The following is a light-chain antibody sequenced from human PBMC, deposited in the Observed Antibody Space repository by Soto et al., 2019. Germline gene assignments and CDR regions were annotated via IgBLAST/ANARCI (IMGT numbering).Light chain of an antibody. CDR3: QQSYSTPGT. Sequence: DIQMTQSPSSLSASVGDRVTITCRASQSTSSYLTWYQQKPGKAPKLLIYAASSLQSGVPSRFSGSGSGTDFTLTISSLHPEDFATYYCQQSYSTPGTFGGGTKVEIK. CDR2: AAS. V-gene: IGKV1-39*01. CDR1: QSTSSY. J-gene: IGKJ4*01.